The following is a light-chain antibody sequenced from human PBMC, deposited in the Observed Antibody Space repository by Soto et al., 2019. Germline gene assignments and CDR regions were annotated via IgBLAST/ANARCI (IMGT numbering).Light chain of an antibody. CDR2: GAS. CDR1: QSVSSK. CDR3: QQYHDWPRT. V-gene: IGKV3-15*01. Sequence: DIVLTQSPGTLSVSPGERATLSCRASQSVSSKLAWYQQKPGQAPRLLFYGASTGATGIPARFSGSGSETEFTLSISSLQSEDFAVYYCQQYHDWPRTFGQGTKVEIK. J-gene: IGKJ1*01.